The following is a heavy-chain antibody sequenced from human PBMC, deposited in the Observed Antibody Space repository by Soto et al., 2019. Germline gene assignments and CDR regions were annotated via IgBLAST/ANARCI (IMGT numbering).Heavy chain of an antibody. CDR1: GRSITSYY. Sequence: QVVLQESGPGLVKPSETLSLTCSVSGRSITSYYWSWVRQPPGKGLGWIGYIYDNGITSKNPSLKSRVTISADTSQNQFSVKLTSVTGADTAVYYCARTYDSNGYANEFDSWGQGILVTVTS. V-gene: IGHV4-59*12. CDR2: IYDNGIT. CDR3: ARTYDSNGYANEFDS. J-gene: IGHJ5*01. D-gene: IGHD3-22*01.